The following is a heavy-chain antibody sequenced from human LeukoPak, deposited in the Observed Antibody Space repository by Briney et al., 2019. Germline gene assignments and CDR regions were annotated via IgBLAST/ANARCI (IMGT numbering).Heavy chain of an antibody. J-gene: IGHJ4*02. V-gene: IGHV4-39*01. D-gene: IGHD5-12*01. CDR1: GGSISSSSYY. CDR3: ARLSYGYDPYYCDC. Sequence: SETLSLTCTVSGGSISSSSYYWGWIRQPPGKGLEWIGSIYYSGSTYYNPSLKSRVTVSVDTSKNQFSLKLSSVTAADTTIYYSARLSYGYDPYYCDCWGQGTLVNVAS. CDR2: IYYSGST.